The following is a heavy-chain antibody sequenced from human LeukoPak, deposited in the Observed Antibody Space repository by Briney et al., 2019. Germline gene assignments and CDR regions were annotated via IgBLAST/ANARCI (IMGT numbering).Heavy chain of an antibody. D-gene: IGHD3-22*01. V-gene: IGHV5-10-1*01. J-gene: IGHJ4*02. CDR3: ASGYYDSSGYYFLAY. CDR2: IDPSDSYT. CDR1: GYSFTSYW. Sequence: GESLKISCKGSGYSFTSYWISWVRQMPGKGLEWMGRIDPSDSYTNYSPSFQGHVTMSADKSISTAYLQWSSLKASDTAMYYCASGYYDSSGYYFLAYWGQGTLVIVSS.